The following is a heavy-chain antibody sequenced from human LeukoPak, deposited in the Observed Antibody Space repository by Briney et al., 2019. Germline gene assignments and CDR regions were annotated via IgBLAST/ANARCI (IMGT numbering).Heavy chain of an antibody. D-gene: IGHD5-24*01. V-gene: IGHV3-23*01. CDR2: TSINGAGT. J-gene: IGHJ4*02. Sequence: GGSLRLSCAASGFTFSSYAMTWVRQAPGKWLEWVSATSINGAGTTYADSVKGRFTISRDNSKSTLYLKMSSLRAYDTAVYYCARRDGYNSGACDYWGEGTLVT. CDR3: ARRDGYNSGACDY. CDR1: GFTFSSYA.